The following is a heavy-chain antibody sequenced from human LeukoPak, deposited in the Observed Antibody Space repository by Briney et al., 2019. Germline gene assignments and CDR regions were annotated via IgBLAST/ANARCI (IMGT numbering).Heavy chain of an antibody. Sequence: GRSLRLSCAASGFTFSSYGMHWVRQAPGKGLEWVAVISYDGSNKYYADSVKGRFTISRDNSKNTLYLQMNSLRAEDTAVYHCAKDSPSGSYSNGVDYWGQGTLVTVSS. J-gene: IGHJ4*02. CDR3: AKDSPSGSYSNGVDY. CDR1: GFTFSSYG. V-gene: IGHV3-30*18. CDR2: ISYDGSNK. D-gene: IGHD1-26*01.